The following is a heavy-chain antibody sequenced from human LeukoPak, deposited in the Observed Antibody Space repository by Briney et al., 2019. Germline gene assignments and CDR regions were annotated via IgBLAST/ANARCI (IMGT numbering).Heavy chain of an antibody. V-gene: IGHV4-59*01. CDR3: ARSGGIRDWGT. Sequence: PSETLSLTCTVSGGSISSYYWSWIRQPPGKGLEWIGYICYSGSSNYNPSLKSRVIISGDTSKNQVSLKLSSVTAADTAVYYCARSGGIRDWGTWGQGTLVTVSS. CDR2: ICYSGSS. CDR1: GGSISSYY. D-gene: IGHD3-16*01. J-gene: IGHJ5*02.